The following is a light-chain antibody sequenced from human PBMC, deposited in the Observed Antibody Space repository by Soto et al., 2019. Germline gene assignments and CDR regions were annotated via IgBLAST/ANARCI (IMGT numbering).Light chain of an antibody. CDR2: DVS. Sequence: QSALTQPASVSGPPGQSITISCTGTSTDIGRYNYVSWYQQHPGKAPKLMIYDVSNRPSGVSNRFSGSKSGNTASLTISGLQAEDEADYYCSSYTSSSTYVFGTGTKLTVL. J-gene: IGLJ1*01. CDR3: SSYTSSSTYV. CDR1: STDIGRYNY. V-gene: IGLV2-14*03.